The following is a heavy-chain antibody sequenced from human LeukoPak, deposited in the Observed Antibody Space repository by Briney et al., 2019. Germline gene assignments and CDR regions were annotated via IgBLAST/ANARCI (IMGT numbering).Heavy chain of an antibody. CDR1: GFTFSSYW. Sequence: PGGSLRLSCVASGFTFSSYWMNWVRQAPGKGLEWVANIKEDGTETYYVDSVKGRFTISRDNAKNSLYLQMNSLRVEDTAVYYCAKEGRSLQTYWGQGTLVTVSS. V-gene: IGHV3-7*03. D-gene: IGHD5-24*01. J-gene: IGHJ4*02. CDR2: IKEDGTET. CDR3: AKEGRSLQTY.